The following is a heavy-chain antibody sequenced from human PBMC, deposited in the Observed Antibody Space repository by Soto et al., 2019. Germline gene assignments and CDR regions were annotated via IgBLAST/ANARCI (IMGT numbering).Heavy chain of an antibody. CDR1: GGSISGYY. CDR3: ARDLWGYCGTDCYPLDV. J-gene: IGHJ6*02. V-gene: IGHV4-59*01. D-gene: IGHD2-21*02. Sequence: PSETLSLTCTVSGGSISGYYWSWIRQPPGKGLEWIGYMYNTGSTVYNPSFKSRVTISVDTSKNQFSLKLNSVTAADTAVYYCARDLWGYCGTDCYPLDVWGQGTKVIVSS. CDR2: MYNTGST.